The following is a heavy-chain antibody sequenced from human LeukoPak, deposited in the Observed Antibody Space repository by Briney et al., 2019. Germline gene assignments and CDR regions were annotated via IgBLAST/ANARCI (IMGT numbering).Heavy chain of an antibody. CDR1: GFTFSSYS. CDR2: ISSSSSYI. Sequence: PGGSLRLSCAASGFTFSSYSMNWVRQAPGKGLEWVSSISSSSSYIYYADSVKGRFTISRDNAKNSLYLQMNSLRAEDTAVYHCARDNRQPFYYGMDVWGQGTTVTVSS. J-gene: IGHJ6*02. V-gene: IGHV3-21*01. D-gene: IGHD2/OR15-2a*01. CDR3: ARDNRQPFYYGMDV.